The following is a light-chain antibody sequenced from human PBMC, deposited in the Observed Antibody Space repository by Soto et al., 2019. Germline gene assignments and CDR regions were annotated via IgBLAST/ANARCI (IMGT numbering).Light chain of an antibody. CDR3: TSYRRGPLYV. CDR2: DVN. V-gene: IGLV2-14*03. J-gene: IGLJ1*01. CDR1: SSDVGGSNY. Sequence: QSALTQRASVSGSPGQSITVSCTGISSDVGGSNYVSWYQQHLGKAPRLIIFDVNNRPSGVSPRFSGSKSGNTASLTISGLQAEDEAHYFCTSYRRGPLYVFGTGTKVTVL.